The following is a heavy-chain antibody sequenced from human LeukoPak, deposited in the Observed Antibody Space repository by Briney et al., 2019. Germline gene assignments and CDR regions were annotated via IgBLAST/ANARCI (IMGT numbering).Heavy chain of an antibody. Sequence: GGSLRLSCAASGFTFSSYAMGWVRQAPGKGLEWVSAISGSGGSTYYADSVKGRFTISRDNSKNTLYLQMNSLRAEDTAVYYCARENYYDSSGPGDYWGQGTLVTVSS. V-gene: IGHV3-23*01. J-gene: IGHJ4*02. CDR3: ARENYYDSSGPGDY. CDR2: ISGSGGST. D-gene: IGHD3-22*01. CDR1: GFTFSSYA.